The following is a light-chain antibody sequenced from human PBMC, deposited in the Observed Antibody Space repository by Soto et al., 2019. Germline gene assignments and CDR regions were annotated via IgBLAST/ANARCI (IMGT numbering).Light chain of an antibody. V-gene: IGKV3-20*01. CDR2: GAS. CDR3: QYYGGSPLYT. J-gene: IGKJ2*01. CDR1: QSVRSTY. Sequence: EIVLPQSPGTLSLSPGERATLSCRASQSVRSTYLAWYQQKPGQAPRLLISGASSRASGIPDRFSGSGAGTDFTLTISRLEPEDFAVYYCQYYGGSPLYTFVQGTKLEIK.